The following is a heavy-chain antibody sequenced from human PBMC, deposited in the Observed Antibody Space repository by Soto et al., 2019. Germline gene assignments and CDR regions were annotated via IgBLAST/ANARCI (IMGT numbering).Heavy chain of an antibody. CDR1: GGSINNYY. Sequence: SETLCLTCTVSGGSINNYYWSWIRQPPGKGLEWIAFIYYSGSTNYNPSLKSRVTISVDTSKNQFSLNLSSVTAADTAIYYCARQAGKYFDYWGQGTLVTVS. J-gene: IGHJ4*02. CDR3: ARQAGKYFDY. V-gene: IGHV4-59*08. D-gene: IGHD1-1*01. CDR2: IYYSGST.